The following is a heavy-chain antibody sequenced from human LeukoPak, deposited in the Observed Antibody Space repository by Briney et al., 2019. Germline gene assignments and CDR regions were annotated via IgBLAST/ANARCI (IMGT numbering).Heavy chain of an antibody. CDR3: ARSEPTSTHIFVEPPAPC. CDR2: INPSGGST. J-gene: IGHJ4*02. D-gene: IGHD2-2*01. Sequence: GASVKVSCKASGYTFTSYYMHWVRQAPGQGLEWMGIINPSGGSTSYAQKFQGRVTMTRDTSTSTVYMELSSLRSEDTAVYYCARSEPTSTHIFVEPPAPCWGQGTLVTVSS. CDR1: GYTFTSYY. V-gene: IGHV1-46*01.